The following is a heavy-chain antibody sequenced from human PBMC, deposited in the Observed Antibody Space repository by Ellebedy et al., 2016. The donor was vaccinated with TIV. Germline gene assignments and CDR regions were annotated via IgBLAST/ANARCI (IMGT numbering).Heavy chain of an antibody. V-gene: IGHV3-33*03. D-gene: IGHD1-20*01. Sequence: GESLKISXAGSGYIFSNYGIHWVRQAPGKGLEWVGVIWYDGSNKYYTDSVKGRFTISRDNSKNTAYLEMDSLRSEDTAVYYCATDDGLTGSFEYWGQGTLVTVSS. CDR3: ATDDGLTGSFEY. J-gene: IGHJ4*02. CDR2: IWYDGSNK. CDR1: GYIFSNYG.